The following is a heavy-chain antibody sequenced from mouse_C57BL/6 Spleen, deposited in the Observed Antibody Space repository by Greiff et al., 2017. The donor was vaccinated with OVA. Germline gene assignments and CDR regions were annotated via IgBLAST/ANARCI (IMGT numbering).Heavy chain of an antibody. Sequence: QVQLKQPGAELVKPGASVKLSCKASGYTFTSYWMHWVKQRPGQGLEWLGMIHPNSGSTNYNEKFKSKATLTVDKSSSTAYMQLSSLTSEDSAVDDCARSRTAQATGFAYWGQGTLVTVSA. V-gene: IGHV1-64*01. CDR1: GYTFTSYW. D-gene: IGHD3-2*02. J-gene: IGHJ3*01. CDR3: ARSRTAQATGFAY. CDR2: IHPNSGST.